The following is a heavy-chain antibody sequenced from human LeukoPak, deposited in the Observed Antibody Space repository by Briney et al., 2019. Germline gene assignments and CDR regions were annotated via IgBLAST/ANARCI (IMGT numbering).Heavy chain of an antibody. Sequence: GGSLRLSCAASGFTVSDAWMSWVRQAPGKGLEWVGHIKSKTDSGTTGYAAPVKGRFTISRDNSKNTLFLQMNSLRTGDTAVYYCAKNSLSSRLRYFDYWGQGTLVTVSS. D-gene: IGHD4-17*01. CDR2: IKSKTDSGTT. CDR1: GFTVSDAW. V-gene: IGHV3-15*01. CDR3: AKNSLSSRLRYFDY. J-gene: IGHJ4*02.